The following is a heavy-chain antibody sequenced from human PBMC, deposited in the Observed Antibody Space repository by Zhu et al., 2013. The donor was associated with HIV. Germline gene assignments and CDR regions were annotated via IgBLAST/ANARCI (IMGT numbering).Heavy chain of an antibody. CDR2: ISSGSSYI. Sequence: VQLVESGGGLVKPGGSQRLSCAASGFTFRSYSMNWVRQAPGKGLEWVSCISSGSSYIYYADSVKGRFTISRDNAKNSLYLQMNSLRAEDTAVLYCARKGYYYYYGMDVWGQGTTVTVSS. V-gene: IGHV3-21*01. CDR1: GFTFRSYS. J-gene: IGHJ6*02. CDR3: ARKGYYYYYGMDV.